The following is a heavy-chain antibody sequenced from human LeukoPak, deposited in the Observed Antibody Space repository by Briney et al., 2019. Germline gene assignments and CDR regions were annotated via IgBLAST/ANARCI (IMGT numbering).Heavy chain of an antibody. J-gene: IGHJ4*02. CDR1: GGSISGSY. CDR3: AFGVDTSSWYDY. CDR2: IYYSGST. V-gene: IGHV4-59*08. Sequence: PSETLSLTCTVSGGSISGSYWSWIRQPPGKGLEWTGYIYYSGSTNYNPSLKSRLTMSVDTSKNQISLKLTSVTAADTAVYYCAFGVDTSSWYDYWGQGTLVTVSS. D-gene: IGHD6-13*01.